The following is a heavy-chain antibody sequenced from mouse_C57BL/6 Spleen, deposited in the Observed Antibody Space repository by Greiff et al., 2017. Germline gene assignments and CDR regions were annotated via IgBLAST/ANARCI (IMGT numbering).Heavy chain of an antibody. CDR1: GYTFTSYW. J-gene: IGHJ4*01. D-gene: IGHD1-1*01. V-gene: IGHV1-55*01. Sequence: QVQLQQPGAELVKPGASVKMSCKASGYTFTSYWITWVKQRPGQGLEWIGDIYPGSGSTNYNEKFKSKATLTVDTSSSTAYMQLSSLTSEDSAVYYGARSYYGSTLYYYDMDDWGQGTSVTVAS. CDR2: IYPGSGST. CDR3: ARSYYGSTLYYYDMDD.